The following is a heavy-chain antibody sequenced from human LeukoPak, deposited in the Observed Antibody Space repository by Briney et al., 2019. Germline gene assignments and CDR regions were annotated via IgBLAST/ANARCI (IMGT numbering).Heavy chain of an antibody. CDR1: GYSFTSYW. Sequence: GESLKISCKGSGYSFTSYWISWVRQMPGKGLEWMGRIDPSDSYTNYSPSFQGHVTISADKSISTAYLQWSSLKASDTAMYYCARLTKSGYCNSTSCYDWGQGTLVTVSS. D-gene: IGHD2-2*01. CDR3: ARLTKSGYCNSTSCYD. CDR2: IDPSDSYT. V-gene: IGHV5-10-1*01. J-gene: IGHJ4*02.